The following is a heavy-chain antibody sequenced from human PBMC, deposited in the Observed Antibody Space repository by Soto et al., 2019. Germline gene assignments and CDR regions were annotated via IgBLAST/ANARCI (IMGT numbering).Heavy chain of an antibody. CDR2: ISSSGGII. D-gene: IGHD3-10*01. J-gene: IGHJ6*02. V-gene: IGHV3-48*03. CDR1: GFTFSNYD. Sequence: EVQLVESGGGLFQPGGSLRLSCAASGFTFSNYDINWVRQAPGKGPEWISHISSSGGIIYYADSVKGRFTISRDNAKKSVYLQMNSLRGEDTAVYYCAREGSVTSSDYYAYYYGMDVWGQGTTVTVSS. CDR3: AREGSVTSSDYYAYYYGMDV.